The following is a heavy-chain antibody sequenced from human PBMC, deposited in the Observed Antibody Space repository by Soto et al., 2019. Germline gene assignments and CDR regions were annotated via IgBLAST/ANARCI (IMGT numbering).Heavy chain of an antibody. Sequence: QVQLQESGPGLVKPSQTLSLTCTVSGGSISSGGYYWYWIRQHPGKGLEWIGYIYYSGTTYYNRSLKGRVTISVDTSKNQFSLKLSSVTAADTAVYYCAASCVACGGFNYYGMDVWGQGTTVTVSS. CDR3: AASCVACGGFNYYGMDV. D-gene: IGHD2-21*01. CDR2: IYYSGTT. CDR1: GGSISSGGYY. J-gene: IGHJ6*02. V-gene: IGHV4-31*03.